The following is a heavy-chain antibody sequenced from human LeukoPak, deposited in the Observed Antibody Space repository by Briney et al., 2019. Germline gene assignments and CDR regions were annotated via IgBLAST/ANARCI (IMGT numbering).Heavy chain of an antibody. D-gene: IGHD6-13*01. CDR1: GGSISSYY. CDR3: ARHANEYTSSWLDY. Sequence: SETLSLTCTVSGGSISSYYWSWIRQPPGKGLEWIGYIYYSGSTNYNPSLKSRVTISVDTSKNQFSLKLSSVTAADTAVYYCARHANEYTSSWLDYWGQGTLVSVSS. CDR2: IYYSGST. J-gene: IGHJ4*02. V-gene: IGHV4-59*08.